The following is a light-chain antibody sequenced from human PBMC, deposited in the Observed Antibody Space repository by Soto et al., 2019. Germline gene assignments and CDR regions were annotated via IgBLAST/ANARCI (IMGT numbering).Light chain of an antibody. J-gene: IGKJ1*01. V-gene: IGKV3-20*01. CDR2: GAS. Sequence: EIVMTQSPATLSVSPGERATLSCRASQSVSSNLAWYQQKPGQAPRLLIYGASTRATGIPDRFSGSGSGTDFTLTISRLEPEDFAVYYCQQYGRSPTTFGQRTKVDIK. CDR3: QQYGRSPTT. CDR1: QSVSSN.